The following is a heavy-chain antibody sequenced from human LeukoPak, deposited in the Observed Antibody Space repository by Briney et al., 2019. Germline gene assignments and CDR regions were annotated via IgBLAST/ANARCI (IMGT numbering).Heavy chain of an antibody. CDR1: GYTFTGYY. J-gene: IGHJ4*02. V-gene: IGHV1-69*04. Sequence: AASVTVSCKASGYTFTGYYMHWVRQAPGQGLEGMGRIIPTTGLANYAQNFQSRVTITADKSTSTAYMELSSLRSEDTAVYYCARAPPRLDGYILYYWGQGTLVTVSS. D-gene: IGHD5-24*01. CDR3: ARAPPRLDGYILYY. CDR2: IIPTTGLA.